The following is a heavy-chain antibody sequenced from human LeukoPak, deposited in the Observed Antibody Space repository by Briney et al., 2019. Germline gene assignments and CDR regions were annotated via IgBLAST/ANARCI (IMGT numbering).Heavy chain of an antibody. CDR2: INAGNGNT. Sequence: AASVKVSCKASGYTFTSYAMHWVRQAPGQRLEWMGWINAGNGNTKYSQKFQGGVTITRDTSASTAYMELSSLRSEDTAVYYCARIGGSGSYAYFDYWGQGTLVTVSS. CDR3: ARIGGSGSYAYFDY. J-gene: IGHJ4*02. D-gene: IGHD3-10*01. V-gene: IGHV1-3*01. CDR1: GYTFTSYA.